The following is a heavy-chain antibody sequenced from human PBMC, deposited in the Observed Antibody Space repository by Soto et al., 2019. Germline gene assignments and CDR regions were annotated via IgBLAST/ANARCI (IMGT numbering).Heavy chain of an antibody. Sequence: QVRLVESGGGVVQPGTSLRLSCAASGFTFSSYGMHWVRQAPGKGLEWVATTSYDGSNTYYADSVKGRFTISRDNSKNTLYLRMNSLRTEDTAMYYCAKGVHRLLVGPTNNWFDPWGQGTLVTVSS. CDR3: AKGVHRLLVGPTNNWFDP. J-gene: IGHJ5*02. CDR2: TSYDGSNT. CDR1: GFTFSSYG. V-gene: IGHV3-30*18. D-gene: IGHD1-26*01.